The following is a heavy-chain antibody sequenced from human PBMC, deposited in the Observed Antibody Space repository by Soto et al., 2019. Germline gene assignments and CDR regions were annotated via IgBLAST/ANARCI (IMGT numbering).Heavy chain of an antibody. V-gene: IGHV1-18*01. D-gene: IGHD6-13*01. CDR3: ARVLAAAGTGSGWFDP. Sequence: QVQLVQSGAEVKKPGASVKVSCKASGYTFTSYGISWVRQAPGQGLEWMGWISAYNGNTNYAQKLQGRVTMTTDTSTSTAYIELRSLRSDDTAVYYCARVLAAAGTGSGWFDPWGQGTLVTVSS. CDR2: ISAYNGNT. CDR1: GYTFTSYG. J-gene: IGHJ5*02.